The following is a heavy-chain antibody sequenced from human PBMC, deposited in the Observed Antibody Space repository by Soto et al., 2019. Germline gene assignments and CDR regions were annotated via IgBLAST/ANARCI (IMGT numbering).Heavy chain of an antibody. CDR2: ISYDGINK. J-gene: IGHJ6*02. CDR1: EFTFSTYA. D-gene: IGHD3-3*01. Sequence: GGSLRLSCTASEFTFSTYAMHWVRQAPGKGLEWVAVISYDGINKYYADSVKGRFTISRDNSKNTLYLQMNSLRAEDTAVYYCAREPTYYDFWSGQRAAGDYGMDVWGQGTTVTVS. V-gene: IGHV3-30-3*01. CDR3: AREPTYYDFWSGQRAAGDYGMDV.